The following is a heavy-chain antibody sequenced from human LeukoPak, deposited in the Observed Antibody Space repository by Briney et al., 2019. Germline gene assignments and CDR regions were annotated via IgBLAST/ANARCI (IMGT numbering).Heavy chain of an antibody. Sequence: PGGSLRLSCSASGFXFSNYAIHWVRQAPGKGLKYVSAISTNGGSTYYADSVKGRFTISRDNSKNTLYLQMNSLTAEDTAVHYCARDPYNEIRPYYDILTGYYTGGMDVWGQGTTVTVSS. V-gene: IGHV3-64*04. CDR3: ARDPYNEIRPYYDILTGYYTGGMDV. J-gene: IGHJ6*02. CDR1: GFXFSNYA. D-gene: IGHD3-9*01. CDR2: ISTNGGST.